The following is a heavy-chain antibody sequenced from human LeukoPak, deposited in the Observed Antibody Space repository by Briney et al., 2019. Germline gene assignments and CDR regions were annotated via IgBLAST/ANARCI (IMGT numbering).Heavy chain of an antibody. Sequence: PSGTLSLTCAVSGDSISSSNWWTWVRQPPGKGLEWIGEINHSGSTNYNPSLKSRVTISVDTSKNQFSLKLSSVTAADTAVYYCARGGRDGYNMRFGAVFRFDPWGQGTLVTVSS. V-gene: IGHV4-4*02. CDR3: ARGGRDGYNMRFGAVFRFDP. J-gene: IGHJ5*02. CDR1: GDSISSSNW. CDR2: INHSGST. D-gene: IGHD5-24*01.